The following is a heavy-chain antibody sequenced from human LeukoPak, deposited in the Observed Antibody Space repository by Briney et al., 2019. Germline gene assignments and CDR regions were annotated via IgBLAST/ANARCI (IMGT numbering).Heavy chain of an antibody. Sequence: ASVKVSCKASGYTFTGYYMHWVRQAPGQGLEWMGWINPNNGGTNYAQKFQGRVTMTRDTSISTAYMELSRLRSDDTAVYYCARAHVPAASDAFDIWGQGTMVTVSS. J-gene: IGHJ3*02. D-gene: IGHD2-2*01. V-gene: IGHV1-2*02. CDR2: INPNNGGT. CDR3: ARAHVPAASDAFDI. CDR1: GYTFTGYY.